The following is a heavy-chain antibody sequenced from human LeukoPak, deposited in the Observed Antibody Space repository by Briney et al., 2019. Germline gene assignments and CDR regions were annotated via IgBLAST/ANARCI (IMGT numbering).Heavy chain of an antibody. J-gene: IGHJ4*02. Sequence: GESLQISCTGSGSSFTTYWIGWVRQLPGKGLEWMGIIYPGDSDTTYSPSFQGQVTISADKSIGTAYLQWSSLKASDTAIYYCARRSSSSRNFDYWGQGTLVTVSS. CDR3: ARRSSSSRNFDY. CDR2: IYPGDSDT. V-gene: IGHV5-51*01. CDR1: GSSFTTYW. D-gene: IGHD6-6*01.